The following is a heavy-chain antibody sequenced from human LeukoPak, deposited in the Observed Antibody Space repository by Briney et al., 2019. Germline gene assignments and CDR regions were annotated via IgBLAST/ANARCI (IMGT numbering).Heavy chain of an antibody. CDR2: IYYSGST. V-gene: IGHV4-39*01. D-gene: IGHD6-13*01. Sequence: PSETLSLTCTVSGGSISGSSYFWSWIRQLPGKGLEWIGSIYYSGSTYYNPSLKSRVTISVDMSRNQFSLKLNSVTAADTAVYYCGRQAAAGAGGDYWDQGTLVTVSS. J-gene: IGHJ4*02. CDR1: GGSISGSSYF. CDR3: GRQAAAGAGGDY.